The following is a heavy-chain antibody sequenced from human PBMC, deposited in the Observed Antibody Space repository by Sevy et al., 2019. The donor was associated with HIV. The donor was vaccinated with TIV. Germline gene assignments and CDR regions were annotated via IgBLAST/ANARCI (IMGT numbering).Heavy chain of an antibody. CDR3: ARDVGRFGEFPYYFDY. D-gene: IGHD3-10*01. J-gene: IGHJ4*02. CDR2: TYYRSKWYN. Sequence: QSQTLSLTCAISGDSVSSNSAAWNWIRQSPSRGLEWLGRTYYRSKWYNDYAVSVKSRITINPDTSKNQFSLQLYSVTPEDTAVYYCARDVGRFGEFPYYFDYWGQGTLVTVSS. CDR1: GDSVSSNSAA. V-gene: IGHV6-1*01.